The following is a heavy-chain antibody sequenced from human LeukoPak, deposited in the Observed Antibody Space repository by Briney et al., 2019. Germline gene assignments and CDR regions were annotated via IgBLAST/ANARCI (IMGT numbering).Heavy chain of an antibody. J-gene: IGHJ1*01. CDR3: AHANYDSSGYYFAEYFQH. Sequence: ASVKVSCKASGYTFTSYYMHWVRQAPGQGLEWMGIINPSGGSTSYAQKFQGRVTMTRDTSTSTVYMELSSLRSEDTAVYYCAHANYDSSGYYFAEYFQHWGQGTLVTVSS. CDR1: GYTFTSYY. V-gene: IGHV1-46*01. CDR2: INPSGGST. D-gene: IGHD3-22*01.